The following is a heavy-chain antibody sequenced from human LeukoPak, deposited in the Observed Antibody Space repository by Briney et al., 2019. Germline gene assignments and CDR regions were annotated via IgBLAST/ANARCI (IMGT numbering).Heavy chain of an antibody. CDR1: GGSMRNYY. J-gene: IGHJ4*02. CDR3: ARVYRDDFWSGFSTHFDY. CDR2: INYSGST. D-gene: IGHD3-3*01. Sequence: SDTVSLICSVSGGSMRNYYWRWIRQPTGKGGEGIGYINYSGSTNYNPSLKSRVTISVDTSKNQFSLKLTSVTAADTALYYCARVYRDDFWSGFSTHFDYWGQGTLVTVSS. V-gene: IGHV4-59*07.